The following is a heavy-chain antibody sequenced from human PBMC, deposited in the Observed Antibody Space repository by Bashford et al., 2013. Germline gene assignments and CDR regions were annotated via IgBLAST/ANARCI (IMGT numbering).Heavy chain of an antibody. CDR3: AHTSSGYYFPYFDS. Sequence: RQAPGKGLEWVSSVDSRDINTFYAESLQGRLTVTKDTSKNQVVLTLSNVDPEDTGTYFCAHTSSGYYFPYFDSWGQGTLVTVSS. V-gene: IGHV2-5*01. CDR2: VDSRDIN. D-gene: IGHD3-22*01. J-gene: IGHJ4*02.